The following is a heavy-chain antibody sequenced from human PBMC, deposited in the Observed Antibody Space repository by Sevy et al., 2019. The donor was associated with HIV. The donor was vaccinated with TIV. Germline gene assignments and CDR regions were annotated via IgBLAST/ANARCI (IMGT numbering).Heavy chain of an antibody. CDR2: ISNDGRNK. V-gene: IGHV3-30*18. Sequence: GGSLRLSCAASGFSFSNYGMHWVRQAPGKGLDWVAFISNDGRNKYSVAFVKGRITICRDNSKNTLDLQMNSLSAEDAAVYYCAKDWRWQQPIYFMIVWGQGTRVTVS. CDR3: AKDWRWQQPIYFMIV. CDR1: GFSFSNYG. J-gene: IGHJ6*02. D-gene: IGHD2-21*01.